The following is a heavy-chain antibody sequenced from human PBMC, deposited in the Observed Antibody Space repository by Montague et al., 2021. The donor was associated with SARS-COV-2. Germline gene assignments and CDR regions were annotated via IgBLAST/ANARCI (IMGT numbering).Heavy chain of an antibody. V-gene: IGHV4-34*01. CDR3: ARTEIQVWSRRWFDP. CDR2: IDHSGST. D-gene: IGHD5-18*01. J-gene: IGHJ5*02. CDR1: GGSFSGYY. Sequence: SETLSLTCAVYGGSFSGYYWSWIRQPPGKGLEWIGEIDHSGSTNYNPSLKSRVTISVDTSKNQFSLKLSSVTAADTAVYYCARTEIQVWSRRWFDPWGQGTLVTVSS.